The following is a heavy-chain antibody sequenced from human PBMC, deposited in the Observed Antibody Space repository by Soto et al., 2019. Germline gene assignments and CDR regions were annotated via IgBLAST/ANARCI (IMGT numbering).Heavy chain of an antibody. D-gene: IGHD2-15*01. Sequence: EVQLVESGGGWVQPGGALRLSCAASGCSFCSYAMHWVRQAPGKGLEFVSALSGNGGNTHYANSVRGRFTISRANSKNTLYLQMGGLRADDMAVYYCARGRSNRGGYSPVFDSWGQGTLVTVSS. CDR1: GCSFCSYA. CDR2: LSGNGGNT. CDR3: ARGRSNRGGYSPVFDS. V-gene: IGHV3-64*01. J-gene: IGHJ4*02.